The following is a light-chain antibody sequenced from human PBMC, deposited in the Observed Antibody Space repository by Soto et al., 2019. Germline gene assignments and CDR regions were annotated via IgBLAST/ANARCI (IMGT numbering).Light chain of an antibody. Sequence: EIVMTQSPATLSVSPGERATLSCRASQSVSSNLAWYQQKPGQAPRLLIYGASTRATGIPARFSVSGSGTEFTLTISSLQSEDFAVYDCQQYNNWPPETFGQGTKLEIK. CDR2: GAS. V-gene: IGKV3-15*01. CDR1: QSVSSN. J-gene: IGKJ2*01. CDR3: QQYNNWPPET.